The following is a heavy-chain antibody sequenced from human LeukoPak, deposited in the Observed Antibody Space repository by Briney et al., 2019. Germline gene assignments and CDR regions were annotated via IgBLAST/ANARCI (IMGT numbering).Heavy chain of an antibody. Sequence: ASVKVSCKASGYTFTSYYMHWVRQAPGQGLEWMGIINPSGGSTSYAQKFQGRVTMTRDTSTSTVYMELSSLRSEDTAVYYCVFPLSFGAALDYWGQGTLVTVSS. J-gene: IGHJ4*02. CDR3: VFPLSFGAALDY. CDR1: GYTFTSYY. CDR2: INPSGGST. V-gene: IGHV1-46*01. D-gene: IGHD3-10*01.